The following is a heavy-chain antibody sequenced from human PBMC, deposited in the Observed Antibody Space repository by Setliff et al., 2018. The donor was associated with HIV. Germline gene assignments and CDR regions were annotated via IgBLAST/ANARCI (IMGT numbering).Heavy chain of an antibody. J-gene: IGHJ3*01. D-gene: IGHD1-26*01. CDR1: TNTFLNYG. CDR3: ASVNSGSYVGPLDF. Sequence: ASVKVSCKASTNTFLNYGISWVRQAPGQGLEWMGWISVYNGNTNYARKLQGRVTMTTDTSTRTVYMELRSLRSDDTAVYYCASVNSGSYVGPLDFWGQGTMVTVSS. CDR2: ISVYNGNT. V-gene: IGHV1-18*01.